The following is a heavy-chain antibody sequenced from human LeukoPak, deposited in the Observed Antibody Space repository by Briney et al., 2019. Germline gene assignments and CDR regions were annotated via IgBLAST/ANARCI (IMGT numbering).Heavy chain of an antibody. D-gene: IGHD6-19*01. CDR2: MNPNSGNT. CDR3: AKAVAGLDSYYYYYMDV. CDR1: GYTFTSYD. Sequence: GASVKVSCKASGYTFTSYDINWVRQATGQGLEWIGWMNPNSGNTGYAQKFQGRVTMTRNTSISTAYMELSSLRSEDTAVYYCAKAVAGLDSYYYYYMDVWGKGTTVTVSS. V-gene: IGHV1-8*01. J-gene: IGHJ6*03.